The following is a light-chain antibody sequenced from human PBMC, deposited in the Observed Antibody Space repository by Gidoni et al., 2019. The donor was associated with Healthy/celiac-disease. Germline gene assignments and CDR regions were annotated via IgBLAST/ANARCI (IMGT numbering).Light chain of an antibody. CDR3: QQNGSSPPYT. CDR2: GAS. V-gene: IGKV3-20*01. Sequence: DMVFTQSPATLSLSSGERATLSCRASQSVSSSYLACYQKKPGQSPRLLIYGASSRATSIADTCSGSRAGADFTLTSSRLEHEDFVVYYCQQNGSSPPYTFGQGTKVEIK. J-gene: IGKJ2*01. CDR1: QSVSSSY.